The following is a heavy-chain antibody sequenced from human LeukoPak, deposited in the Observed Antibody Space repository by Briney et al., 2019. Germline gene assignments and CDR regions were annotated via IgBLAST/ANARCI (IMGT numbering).Heavy chain of an antibody. D-gene: IGHD5-24*01. V-gene: IGHV1-46*01. CDR2: INPSGGST. CDR3: ATIRDGYNYFDY. Sequence: ASVKVSCKASGYTFTSYYMHWVRQAPGQGLEWMGIINPSGGSTSYAQKFQGRVTMTEDTSTDTAYMELSSLRSEDTAVYYCATIRDGYNYFDYWGQGTLVTVSS. J-gene: IGHJ4*02. CDR1: GYTFTSYY.